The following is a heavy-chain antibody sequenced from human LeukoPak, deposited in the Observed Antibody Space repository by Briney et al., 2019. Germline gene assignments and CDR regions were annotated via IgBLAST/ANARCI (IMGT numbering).Heavy chain of an antibody. D-gene: IGHD5-12*01. Sequence: PSETLSLTCTVSGASVTIGGHYWSWIRQHPGKGLEWIGYIFHTGSTYYNPSLKSRISMSLDTSKNQFYPKLSSVTAADTAVYYCAGAGYSGFDFNFDYWGQGTLVTVSS. J-gene: IGHJ4*02. CDR3: AGAGYSGFDFNFDY. CDR2: IFHTGST. V-gene: IGHV4-31*03. CDR1: GASVTIGGHY.